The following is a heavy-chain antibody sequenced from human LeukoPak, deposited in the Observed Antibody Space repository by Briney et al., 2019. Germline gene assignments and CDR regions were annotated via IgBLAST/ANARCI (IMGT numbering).Heavy chain of an antibody. J-gene: IGHJ5*01. Sequence: GGSLILSCAASGFTLSSFWMHWVRQAPGKGLVWASRINTDGSRTTYADSVKGRFTISRDNAKNTLYLQMDSLRAEDTAVYYCARDRDLYSSGWFDSWGQGTLVTVSS. CDR2: INTDGSRT. CDR3: ARDRDLYSSGWFDS. D-gene: IGHD6-19*01. CDR1: GFTLSSFW. V-gene: IGHV3-74*01.